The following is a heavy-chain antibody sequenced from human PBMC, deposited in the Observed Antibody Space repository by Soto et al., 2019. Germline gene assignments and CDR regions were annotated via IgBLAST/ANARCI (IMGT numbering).Heavy chain of an antibody. J-gene: IGHJ5*02. D-gene: IGHD2-2*01. CDR3: AKDNCISQSCYRLYNWFAP. CDR2: ISYAGSNK. Sequence: QVHLVESGGGVVQPGRSLRLSCVASGFTFTSHGMHWVRQAPGKGLEWVAVISYAGSNKYYADSVKGRFTISRDNSKNTLYLPMNSLRAEDTAVYYCAKDNCISQSCYRLYNWFAPWGQGTLVTVSS. CDR1: GFTFTSHG. V-gene: IGHV3-30*18.